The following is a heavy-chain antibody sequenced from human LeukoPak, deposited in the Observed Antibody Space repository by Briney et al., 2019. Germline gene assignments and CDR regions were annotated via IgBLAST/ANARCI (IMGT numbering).Heavy chain of an antibody. CDR3: TTAGFDY. D-gene: IGHD2-21*02. CDR2: IRSKAYGGTA. V-gene: IGHV3-49*04. CDR1: GFTFGDYA. Sequence: GRSLRLSCTASGFTFGDYAMSWVRQAPGKGLEWVGFIRSKAYGGTAEYAASVKGRFTISRDDSKSIAYLQMNSLKTEDTAVYYCTTAGFDYWGQGTLVTVSS. J-gene: IGHJ4*02.